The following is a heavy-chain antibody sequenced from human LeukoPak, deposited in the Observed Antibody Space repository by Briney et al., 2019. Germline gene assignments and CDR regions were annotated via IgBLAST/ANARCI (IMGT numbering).Heavy chain of an antibody. V-gene: IGHV3-23*01. CDR1: GFTFSSYA. D-gene: IGHD3-10*01. CDR2: ISGSGGST. Sequence: SGGSLRLSCAASGFTFSSYAMSWVRQAPGKGLEWVSAISGSGGSTYYADSVKGRFTISRDNSKNTLYLQMNSLRAEDTAVYYCAKDLLTVPYGSGSNYWGQGTLVTVSS. J-gene: IGHJ4*02. CDR3: AKDLLTVPYGSGSNY.